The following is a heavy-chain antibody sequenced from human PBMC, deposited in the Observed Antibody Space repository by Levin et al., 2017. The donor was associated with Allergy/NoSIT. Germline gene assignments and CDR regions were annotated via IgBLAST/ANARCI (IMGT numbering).Heavy chain of an antibody. D-gene: IGHD3-9*01. V-gene: IGHV5-51*01. CDR1: GYSFSSYW. CDR2: IYPGDSDV. J-gene: IGHJ4*02. Sequence: KVSCKGSGYSFSSYWIGWVRQMPGKGLEWMGIIYPGDSDVRYSPSFQGQVTISADKSISTAYLQWSSLKASDDAIYYCARQPDYNILTGYYYYFDYWGQGTLVTVSS. CDR3: ARQPDYNILTGYYYYFDY.